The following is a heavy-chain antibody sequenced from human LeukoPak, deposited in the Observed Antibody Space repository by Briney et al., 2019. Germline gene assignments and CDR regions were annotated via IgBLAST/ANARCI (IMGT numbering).Heavy chain of an antibody. V-gene: IGHV3-23*01. J-gene: IGHJ3*02. CDR2: ISGSGDST. CDR3: ARARNAFDI. Sequence: GGSLRLSCAASGFIFSSYAMSWVRQAPGKGLEWVSAISGSGDSTYYADSVKGRFTISRDNSKSTLYLQMDSLGAEDTAVYYCARARNAFDIWGQGTMVTVSS. CDR1: GFIFSSYA.